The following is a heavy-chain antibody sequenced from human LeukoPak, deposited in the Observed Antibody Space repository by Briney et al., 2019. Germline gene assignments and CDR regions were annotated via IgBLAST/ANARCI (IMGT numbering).Heavy chain of an antibody. CDR3: ARVRTLAAAGTGLYYFDY. J-gene: IGHJ4*02. Sequence: PSETLSLTCTVLGGSISSYYWSWIRQPAGKGLEWIGRIYTSGSTNYNPSLKSRVTMSVDTSKNQFSLKLSSVTAADTAVYYCARVRTLAAAGTGLYYFDYWGQGTLVTVSS. D-gene: IGHD6-13*01. V-gene: IGHV4-4*07. CDR2: IYTSGST. CDR1: GGSISSYY.